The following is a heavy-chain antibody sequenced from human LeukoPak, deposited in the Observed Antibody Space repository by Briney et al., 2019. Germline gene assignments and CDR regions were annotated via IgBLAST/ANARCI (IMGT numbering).Heavy chain of an antibody. D-gene: IGHD3/OR15-3a*01. CDR1: GYTFISYG. Sequence: ASVKVSCKASGYTFISYGISWVRQVPGQGLEWMGWISPYNGNTNYAEKFQARVTMATDTSTSTAYMELRSLRSDDTAVYYCARESTAMISHNWFDPWGQGTLVTVSS. V-gene: IGHV1-18*01. CDR2: ISPYNGNT. CDR3: ARESTAMISHNWFDP. J-gene: IGHJ5*02.